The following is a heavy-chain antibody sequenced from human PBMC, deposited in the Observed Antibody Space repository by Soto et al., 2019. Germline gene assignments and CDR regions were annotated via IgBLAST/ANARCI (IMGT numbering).Heavy chain of an antibody. Sequence: SETLSLTCTVSGGSISSYYWSWIRQPPGKGLEWIGYIYYSGSTNYNPSLKSRVTISVDTSKNQFSLQLNSVTPEDTAVYYCARDLGKGSGWYGWDYYYGMDVWGQGTTVTV. CDR1: GGSISSYY. CDR2: IYYSGST. V-gene: IGHV4-59*12. D-gene: IGHD6-19*01. J-gene: IGHJ6*02. CDR3: ARDLGKGSGWYGWDYYYGMDV.